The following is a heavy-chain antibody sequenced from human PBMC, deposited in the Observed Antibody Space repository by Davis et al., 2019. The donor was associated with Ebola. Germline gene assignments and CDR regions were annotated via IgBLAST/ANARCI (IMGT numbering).Heavy chain of an antibody. CDR1: GYTFTSYG. CDR3: ARAQFPTTSDH. V-gene: IGHV1-18*04. Sequence: ASVKVSCKASGYTFTSYGITWVRQAPGQGLEWMGWINPHNGNTNYAQNVQGRVTMTTDTSTSTAYMEVGILRSDDTAMYYCARAQFPTTSDHWGQGTLVTVSS. CDR2: INPHNGNT. D-gene: IGHD1-1*01. J-gene: IGHJ4*02.